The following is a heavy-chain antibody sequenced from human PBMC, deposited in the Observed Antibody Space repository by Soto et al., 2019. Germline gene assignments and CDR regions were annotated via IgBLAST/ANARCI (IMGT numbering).Heavy chain of an antibody. D-gene: IGHD4-4*01. V-gene: IGHV1-18*04. J-gene: IGHJ6*02. Sequence: ASVKVSCKASGYTFTSDGISWVRQAPGQGLEWMGWISAYNGNTNYAQKLQGRVTMTTDTSTSTAYMELRSLRSDDTAVYYCARDSNDYYYYGMDVWGQGTTVTVS. CDR2: ISAYNGNT. CDR3: ARDSNDYYYYGMDV. CDR1: GYTFTSDG.